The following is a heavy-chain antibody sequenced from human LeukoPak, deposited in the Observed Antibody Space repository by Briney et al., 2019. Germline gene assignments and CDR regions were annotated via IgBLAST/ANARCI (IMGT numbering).Heavy chain of an antibody. Sequence: GASVKVSCKASGYTFTGYYMHWVRQAPGQGLEWMGGINPNSGGTNYAQKFQGRVTMTRDTAISTAYMELRRLRSDDTAVYYCARDSGERGSGSYLIAYWGQGTLVTVSS. CDR3: ARDSGERGSGSYLIAY. V-gene: IGHV1-2*02. D-gene: IGHD3-10*01. CDR1: GYTFTGYY. CDR2: INPNSGGT. J-gene: IGHJ4*02.